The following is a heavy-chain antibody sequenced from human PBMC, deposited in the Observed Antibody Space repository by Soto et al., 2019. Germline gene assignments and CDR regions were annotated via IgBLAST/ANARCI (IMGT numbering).Heavy chain of an antibody. CDR3: VGDYGGLEGFDV. V-gene: IGHV3-23*01. D-gene: IGHD3-10*01. J-gene: IGHJ3*01. CDR1: VGSGFTFTDYA. CDR2: ISGSDYRT. Sequence: EVQLLESGGGLVQPGGSLRLSCVASVGSGFTFTDYAMAWVRQAPEKGLEWVSGISGSDYRTYYAASVKGRFTISRDNSKNTLFLQMNSLRAEDTAIYYCVGDYGGLEGFDVWGQGTMVTVSS.